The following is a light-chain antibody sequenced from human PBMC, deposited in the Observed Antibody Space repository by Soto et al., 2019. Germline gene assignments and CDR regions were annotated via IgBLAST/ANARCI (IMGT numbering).Light chain of an antibody. CDR2: DAS. Sequence: DIQMTQSPSSLSASVGDRVTITCQASQDISNYLNWYQQEPGKTPKLLIYDASNLKTGVPSRFSGSGSGTDFTLTISSLQPEDFATYYCQQSYNNPLTFGGGTKVDIK. CDR3: QQSYNNPLT. CDR1: QDISNY. V-gene: IGKV1-33*01. J-gene: IGKJ4*01.